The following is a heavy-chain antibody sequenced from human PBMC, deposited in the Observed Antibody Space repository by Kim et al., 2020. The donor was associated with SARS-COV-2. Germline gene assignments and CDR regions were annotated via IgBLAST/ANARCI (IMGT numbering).Heavy chain of an antibody. V-gene: IGHV3-23*01. CDR3: AKGGHIAAAAQPIDY. CDR1: GFTFSSYA. Sequence: GGSLRLSCAASGFTFSSYAMSWVRQAPGKGLEWVSAISGSGGSTYYADSVKGRFTISRDNSKNTLYLQMNSRRAEATAVYYCAKGGHIAAAAQPIDYWGQGTLVTVSS. CDR2: ISGSGGST. J-gene: IGHJ4*02. D-gene: IGHD6-13*01.